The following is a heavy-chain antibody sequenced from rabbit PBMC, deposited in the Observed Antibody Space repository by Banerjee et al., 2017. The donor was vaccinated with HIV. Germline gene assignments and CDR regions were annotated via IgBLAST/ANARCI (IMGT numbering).Heavy chain of an antibody. V-gene: IGHV1S45*01. J-gene: IGHJ4*01. CDR2: IDPASSGST. D-gene: IGHD8-1*01. CDR3: ARDGGSSVYTQYYFNL. Sequence: QEQLEESGGDLVKPEGSLTLTCTASGFSFSNKYVMCWVRQAPGKGLEWIACIDPASSGSTLYATWAKGRLTISKTSSTTVTLQMTSLTVADTATYFCARDGGSSVYTQYYFNLWGPGTLVTVS. CDR1: GFSFSNKYV.